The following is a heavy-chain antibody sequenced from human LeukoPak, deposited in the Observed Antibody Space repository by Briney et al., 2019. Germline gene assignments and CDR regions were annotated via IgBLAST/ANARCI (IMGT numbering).Heavy chain of an antibody. CDR1: GFTVGSNY. Sequence: PGGSLRLSCAASGFTVGSNYMSRVRQAPGRGLEWVSVMYSGGSTYYADSVKGRFTISRDNSKNTLYLQMNSLRPEDTAVYYCARGEYNWNDLHLWGQGTLVTVSS. D-gene: IGHD1-20*01. V-gene: IGHV3-66*01. CDR3: ARGEYNWNDLHL. CDR2: MYSGGST. J-gene: IGHJ5*02.